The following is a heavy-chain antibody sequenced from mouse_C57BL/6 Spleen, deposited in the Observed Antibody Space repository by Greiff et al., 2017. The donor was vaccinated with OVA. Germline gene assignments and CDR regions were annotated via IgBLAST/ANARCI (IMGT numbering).Heavy chain of an antibody. CDR3: TREDYAGGSYFDY. D-gene: IGHD2-4*01. V-gene: IGHV5-9-1*02. CDR2: ISSGGDYI. CDR1: GFTFSSYA. J-gene: IGHJ2*01. Sequence: EVKLMESGEGLVKPGGSLKLSCAASGFTFSSYAMSWVRQTPEKRLEWVAYISSGGDYISYADTVKGRFTISRDNARNTLYLRMSYLKSEDTAMYYCTREDYAGGSYFDYWGQGTTLTVSS.